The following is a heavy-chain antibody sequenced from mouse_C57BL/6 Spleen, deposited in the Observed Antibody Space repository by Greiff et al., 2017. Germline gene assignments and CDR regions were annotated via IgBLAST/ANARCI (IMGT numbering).Heavy chain of an antibody. Sequence: EVLLVESGGGLVKPGGSLKLSCAASGFTFSDYGMHWVRQAPEKGLEWVAYISSGSGTIYYADTVKGRFTISRDNAKNTLFLKVTRLRSEDTAMYYCAGDYDGFAYWGQGTLVTVSA. CDR1: GFTFSDYG. J-gene: IGHJ3*01. D-gene: IGHD2-4*01. CDR3: AGDYDGFAY. V-gene: IGHV5-17*01. CDR2: ISSGSGTI.